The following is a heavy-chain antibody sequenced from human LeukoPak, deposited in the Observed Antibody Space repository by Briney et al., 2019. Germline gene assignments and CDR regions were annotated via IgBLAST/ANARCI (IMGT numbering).Heavy chain of an antibody. J-gene: IGHJ4*02. V-gene: IGHV3-23*01. CDR3: AKDTYSSGWYVRGLFDY. CDR2: ISGSGGST. CDR1: GFTFSSYA. Sequence: GGSLRLSCAASGFTFSSYAMSWVRRAPGKGLEWVSAISGSGGSTYYADSVKGRFTISRDNSKNTLYLQMNSLRAEDTAVYYCAKDTYSSGWYVRGLFDYWGQGTLVTVSS. D-gene: IGHD6-19*01.